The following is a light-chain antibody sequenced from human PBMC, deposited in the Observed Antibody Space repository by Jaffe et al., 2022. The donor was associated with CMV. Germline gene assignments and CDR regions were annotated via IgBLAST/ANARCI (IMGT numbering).Light chain of an antibody. Sequence: SYELTQPLSVSVALGQTATITCGGKNIGSKNAHWYQQQPGQAPVLVIYGHNNRPSGIPDRFSASNSGNTATLTISRAQAGDEADYYCQVWDSSSEVVFGGGTKLTVL. CDR2: GHN. CDR3: QVWDSSSEVV. J-gene: IGLJ2*01. CDR1: NIGSKN. V-gene: IGLV3-9*01.